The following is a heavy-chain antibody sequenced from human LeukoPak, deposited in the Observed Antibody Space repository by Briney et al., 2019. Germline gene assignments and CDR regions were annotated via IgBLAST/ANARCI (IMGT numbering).Heavy chain of an antibody. CDR1: GGSISSYY. CDR2: IYTSGST. D-gene: IGHD6-6*01. V-gene: IGHV4-4*07. J-gene: IGHJ4*02. Sequence: PSETLSLTCTVSGGSISSYYWSWIRQPAGKGLEWIGRIYTSGSTNYNPSLKSRVTMSVDTSKNQFSLKLSSVTVADTAVYYCARERPPISIAARGFELDYWGQGTLVTVSS. CDR3: ARERPPISIAARGFELDY.